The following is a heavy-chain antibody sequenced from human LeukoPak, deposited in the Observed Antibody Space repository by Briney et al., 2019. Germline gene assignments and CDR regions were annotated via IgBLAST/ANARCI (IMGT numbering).Heavy chain of an antibody. J-gene: IGHJ4*02. V-gene: IGHV5-51*01. Sequence: GESLKISCKGSGYSFTSYWIGWVRQMPGKGLEWMGSIYPGDSDTRYSPSFQGQVTISADKSISTAYLQWSSLKASDTAMYYCARKPGITGTGGYYFDYWGQGTLVTVSS. CDR1: GYSFTSYW. CDR2: IYPGDSDT. D-gene: IGHD1-7*01. CDR3: ARKPGITGTGGYYFDY.